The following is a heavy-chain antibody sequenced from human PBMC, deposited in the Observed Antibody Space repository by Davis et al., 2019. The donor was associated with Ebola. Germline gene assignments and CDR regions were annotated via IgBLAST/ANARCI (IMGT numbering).Heavy chain of an antibody. J-gene: IGHJ4*02. CDR3: ARAGWDIVVVPAAHHTFDF. D-gene: IGHD2-2*01. CDR2: IYYGGTT. CDR1: DGSMTKYY. Sequence: SETLSLTCTVSDGSMTKYYWSWIRQPPGKKMEWIGNIYYGGTTNYNPSLESRFTISRDNAKNSLYLQMNSLRVEDTAVYYCARAGWDIVVVPAAHHTFDFWGQGTLVTVSS. V-gene: IGHV4-59*12.